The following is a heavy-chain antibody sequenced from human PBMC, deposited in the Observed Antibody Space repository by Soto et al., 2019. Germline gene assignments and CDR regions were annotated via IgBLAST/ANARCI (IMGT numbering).Heavy chain of an antibody. J-gene: IGHJ4*02. CDR1: AFTFSSYA. CDR3: AKKYRGTYPFDY. CDR2: IAGSGGDI. Sequence: GGSLRLSCAASAFTFSSYAMAWVRQAPGKGLEWVSSIAGSGGDISYADSVKGRFTISRDNSKNTLYLQMDSLRAEDTAMYYCAKKYRGTYPFDYWGQGTLVTVSS. D-gene: IGHD1-26*01. V-gene: IGHV3-23*01.